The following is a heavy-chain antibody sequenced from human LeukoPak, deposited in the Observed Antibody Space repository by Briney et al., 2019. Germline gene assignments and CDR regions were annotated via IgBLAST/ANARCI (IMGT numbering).Heavy chain of an antibody. V-gene: IGHV1-2*02. CDR3: ARVLYSSGWPYFDY. CDR1: GYTFTGYY. J-gene: IGHJ4*02. Sequence: GASVKVSCKASGYTFTGYYMHWVRQAPGQGLEWMGWINPNSGGTNHAQKFQGRVTMTRDTSISTAYMELSRLRSDDTAVYYCARVLYSSGWPYFDYWGQGTLVTVSS. D-gene: IGHD6-19*01. CDR2: INPNSGGT.